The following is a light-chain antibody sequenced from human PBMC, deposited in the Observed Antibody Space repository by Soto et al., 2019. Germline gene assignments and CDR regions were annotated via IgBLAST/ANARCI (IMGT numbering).Light chain of an antibody. Sequence: EIVLTQSPATLSLSPGERATLSCRASQSVSSYLAWYQQKPGQAPRLLIYDASNRSTGIPARFSGSGSGADFPLTISSLEPEDFAVYYCQQRSNWSAYTFGQGTKLESK. CDR1: QSVSSY. CDR3: QQRSNWSAYT. V-gene: IGKV3-11*01. J-gene: IGKJ2*01. CDR2: DAS.